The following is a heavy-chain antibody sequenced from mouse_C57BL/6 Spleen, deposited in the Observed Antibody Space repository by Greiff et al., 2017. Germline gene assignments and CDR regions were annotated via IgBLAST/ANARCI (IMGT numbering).Heavy chain of an antibody. Sequence: QAHVKQSGAELVRPGASVKLSCKASGYTFTDYYINWVKQRPGQGLEWIARIYPGSGNTYYNEKFKGKATLTAEKSSSTAYMQLSSLTSEDSAVYFCARSDDGYYVRYFDVWGTGTTVTVSS. CDR1: GYTFTDYY. V-gene: IGHV1-76*01. J-gene: IGHJ1*03. CDR3: ARSDDGYYVRYFDV. D-gene: IGHD2-3*01. CDR2: IYPGSGNT.